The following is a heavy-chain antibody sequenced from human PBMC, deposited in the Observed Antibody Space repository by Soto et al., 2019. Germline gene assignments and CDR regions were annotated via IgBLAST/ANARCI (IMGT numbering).Heavy chain of an antibody. V-gene: IGHV4-4*07. Sequence: QVQLQESGPGLVKPSETLSLTCTVSGGSISSYYWSWIRQPAGKGLEWIGRIYTGGSTNYNPSLKSRLTMSVDTSKNQFSLKLTSVTAADTAVYYCARDFPYDSSGHYLTNWFDPWGQGTLVTVSS. CDR3: ARDFPYDSSGHYLTNWFDP. CDR2: IYTGGST. D-gene: IGHD3-22*01. J-gene: IGHJ5*02. CDR1: GGSISSYY.